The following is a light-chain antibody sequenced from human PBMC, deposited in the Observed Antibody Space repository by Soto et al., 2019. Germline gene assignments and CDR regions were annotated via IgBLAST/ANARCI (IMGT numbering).Light chain of an antibody. CDR1: QSVSSN. J-gene: IGKJ1*01. CDR3: QQYNKGPPGT. V-gene: IGKV3-15*01. Sequence: EIVMTQSPSTLSVSPGERATLSCRASQSVSSNLAWYQQKPGQAPRLLIFGAYTRATGIPARFSGSGSGTEFTLTISSLQSEDFAVYYWQQYNKGPPGTFGQGTKVEV. CDR2: GAY.